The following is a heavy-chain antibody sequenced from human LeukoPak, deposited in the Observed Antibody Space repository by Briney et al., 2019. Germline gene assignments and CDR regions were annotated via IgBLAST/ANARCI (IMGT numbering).Heavy chain of an antibody. CDR3: GRMISANFYFYYGMDV. D-gene: IGHD4/OR15-4a*01. CDR2: IYYSGNT. J-gene: IGHJ6*02. Sequence: SETLSLTCTVSGGSISSSSYYWGWIRQPPGKGLEWIGSIYYSGNTYYNPSLKSRVSTSVDTSKNQFSLKLSSVTAADTAVYYCGRMISANFYFYYGMDVWGQGTTVTVSS. CDR1: GGSISSSSYY. V-gene: IGHV4-39*01.